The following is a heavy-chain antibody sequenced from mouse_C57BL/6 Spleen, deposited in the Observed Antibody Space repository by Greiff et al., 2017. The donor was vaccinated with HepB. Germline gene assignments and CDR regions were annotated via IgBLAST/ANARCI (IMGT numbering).Heavy chain of an antibody. D-gene: IGHD1-1*01. J-gene: IGHJ2*01. CDR3: VGTTVVATDFDY. V-gene: IGHV1-72*01. CDR1: GYTFTSYW. Sequence: KQSCKASGYTFTSYWMHWVKQRPGRGLEWIRRIDPNSGGTKYNEKFKSKATLTVDKPSSTAYMQLSSLTSEDSAVYYCVGTTVVATDFDYWGQGTTLTVSS. CDR2: IDPNSGGT.